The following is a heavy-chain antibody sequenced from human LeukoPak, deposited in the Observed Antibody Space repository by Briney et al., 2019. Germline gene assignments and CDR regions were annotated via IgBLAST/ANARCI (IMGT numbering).Heavy chain of an antibody. CDR2: TYYRSKWYN. V-gene: IGHV6-1*01. D-gene: IGHD5-12*01. Sequence: SQTLSLTCAISGDSVSSNSSAWNWIRQSPSRGLEWLGRTYYRSKWYNDYAVSVKSRITINPDTSKNQFSLQLNSATPEDTAVYYCAGSAYSGYAENWFDPWGQGTLVTVSS. CDR1: GDSVSSNSSA. J-gene: IGHJ5*02. CDR3: AGSAYSGYAENWFDP.